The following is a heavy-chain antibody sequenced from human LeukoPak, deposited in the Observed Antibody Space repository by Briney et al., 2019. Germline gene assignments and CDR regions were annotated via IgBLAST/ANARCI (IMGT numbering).Heavy chain of an antibody. Sequence: SETLSLTCAVYGGSFSGYYWSWIRRPPGKGLEWIGEINHSGSTNYNPSLKSRVTISVDTSKNQLSLKLSSVTAADTAVYYCARVGYSYGYYNYWGQGTLVTVSS. V-gene: IGHV4-34*01. J-gene: IGHJ4*02. CDR2: INHSGST. D-gene: IGHD5-18*01. CDR1: GGSFSGYY. CDR3: ARVGYSYGYYNY.